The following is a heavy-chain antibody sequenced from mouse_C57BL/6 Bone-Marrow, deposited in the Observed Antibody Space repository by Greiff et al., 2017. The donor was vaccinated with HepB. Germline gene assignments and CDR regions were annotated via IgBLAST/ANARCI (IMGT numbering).Heavy chain of an antibody. Sequence: DVQLVEPGGGLVQPGGSRKLSCAVSGFTLSSFGIHWVRQAPEKGLEWVAYISSGSTTIYYADTVKGRFTISKYNPRNTLFLQMTSLRSEDTAMYYCAKYGNYVAYAMDYWGQGTSVTVSS. D-gene: IGHD2-10*02. CDR3: AKYGNYVAYAMDY. CDR2: ISSGSTTI. CDR1: GFTLSSFG. V-gene: IGHV5-17*02. J-gene: IGHJ4*01.